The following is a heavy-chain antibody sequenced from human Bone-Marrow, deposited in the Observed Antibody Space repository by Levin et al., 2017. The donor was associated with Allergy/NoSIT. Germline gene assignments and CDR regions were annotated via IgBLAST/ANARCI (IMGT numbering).Heavy chain of an antibody. Sequence: SQTLSLTCIVSGDSVTTNTYHWAWIRQAPGKAPEWIGSLHYTGTTKYHPSLQSRVTISVDTSKNEFSLRLTSVTVADTAVYFCARDGYCSSVTCGPYGMGVWGQGTTVIVSS. CDR1: GDSVTTNTYH. V-gene: IGHV4-39*01. J-gene: IGHJ6*01. D-gene: IGHD2-15*01. CDR2: LHYTGTT. CDR3: ARDGYCSSVTCGPYGMGV.